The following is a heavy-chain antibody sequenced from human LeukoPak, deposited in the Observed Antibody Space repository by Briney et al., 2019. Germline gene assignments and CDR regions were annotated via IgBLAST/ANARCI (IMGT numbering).Heavy chain of an antibody. CDR1: GYTFTSYD. J-gene: IGHJ4*02. V-gene: IGHV1-8*01. CDR2: MNPNSGNR. D-gene: IGHD2/OR15-2a*01. Sequence: GASVKVSCKASGYTFTSYDINWVRQATGQGLEWMGWMNPNSGNRGYAQKFQGRVTTTRDTTISTAYMELSGLRYEDTAVYYCARVYGDIDYWGQGTLVTVSS. CDR3: ARVYGDIDY.